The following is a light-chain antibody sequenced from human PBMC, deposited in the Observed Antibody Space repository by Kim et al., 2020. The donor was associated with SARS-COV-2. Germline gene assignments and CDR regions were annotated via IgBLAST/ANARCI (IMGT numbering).Light chain of an antibody. CDR2: DAY. CDR3: QQRSNWPPT. Sequence: SLSSGEMATLSCSASQSVSTYLAWYQHKPGQPPRLLIHDAYNRATGIPPRFSGSGSGTDFTLTISSLEPEDFAIYYCQQRSNWPPTFGGGTKLEI. CDR1: QSVSTY. J-gene: IGKJ4*01. V-gene: IGKV3-11*01.